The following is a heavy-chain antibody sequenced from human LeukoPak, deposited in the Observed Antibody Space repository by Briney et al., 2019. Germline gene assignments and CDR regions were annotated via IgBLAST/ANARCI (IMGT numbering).Heavy chain of an antibody. Sequence: IXXXRQAPGQGXXWMGXISAYNGNTTYAQKLQGRVTMTTDTSTSTAYMELRSLRSDDTAVYYCASSYYYDSSVSRFDPWGQGTLVTVSS. CDR2: ISAYNGNT. V-gene: IGHV1-18*01. D-gene: IGHD3-22*01. CDR3: ASSYYYDSSVSRFDP. J-gene: IGHJ5*02.